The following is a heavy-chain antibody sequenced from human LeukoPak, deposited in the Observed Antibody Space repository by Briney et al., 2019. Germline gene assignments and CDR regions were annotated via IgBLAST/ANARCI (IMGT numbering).Heavy chain of an antibody. J-gene: IGHJ5*02. V-gene: IGHV4-59*08. CDR3: ARHVDSSPWLRPVFDP. Sequence: SETLSLTCTVSGGSISSYYWSWIRQPPGKGLEWIGYIYYSGSTNYNPSLKSRVTISVDTSKNQFSLKLSSVTAADTAVYYCARHVDSSPWLRPVFDPWGQGTLVTVSS. CDR1: GGSISSYY. CDR2: IYYSGST. D-gene: IGHD5-18*01.